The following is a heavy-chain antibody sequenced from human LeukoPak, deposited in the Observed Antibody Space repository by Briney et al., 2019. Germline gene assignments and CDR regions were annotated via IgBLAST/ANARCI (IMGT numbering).Heavy chain of an antibody. CDR1: GDSISISTYY. V-gene: IGHV4-39*02. D-gene: IGHD6-25*01. Sequence: TLSLTFTVSGDSISISTYYWAWIRPPPGKGLEWIGSVYYGRSPYFNPSLESRATISVDTSKNHFSLKMSSVTAADTAVYYCARSSGTGTFSYWGQGTLVTVSS. CDR3: ARSSGTGTFSY. J-gene: IGHJ4*02. CDR2: VYYGRSP.